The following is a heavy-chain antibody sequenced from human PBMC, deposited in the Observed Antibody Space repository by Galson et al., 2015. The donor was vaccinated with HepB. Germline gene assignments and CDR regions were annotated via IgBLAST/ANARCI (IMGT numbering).Heavy chain of an antibody. CDR3: LSSLETGRAGAWKELPWSPRVEVDSGWSQG. V-gene: IGHV3-23*01. CDR1: GFTFSNYA. J-gene: IGHJ4*02. Sequence: SLRLSCAASGFTFSNYAMSWVRQAPGKGLEWVSAISGSGGITYYADSVTGRFTISRDNSKNTLYLQMNNLRAEDTAVYYCLSSLETGRAGAWKELPWSPRVEVDSGWSQGWGQGTLVTVSS. D-gene: IGHD6-19*01. CDR2: ISGSGGIT.